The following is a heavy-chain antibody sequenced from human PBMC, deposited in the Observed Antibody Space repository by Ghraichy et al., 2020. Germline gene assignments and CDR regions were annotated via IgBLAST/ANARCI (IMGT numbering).Heavy chain of an antibody. CDR3: ARVGSYDFWSGYFLLEETRTRVHRPYYFDY. Sequence: SETLSLTCAVYGGSFSGYYWSWIRQPPGKGLEWIGEINHSGSTNYNPSLKSRVTISVDTSKNQFSLKLSSVTAADTAVYYCARVGSYDFWSGYFLLEETRTRVHRPYYFDYWGQGTLVTVSS. V-gene: IGHV4-34*01. CDR1: GGSFSGYY. J-gene: IGHJ4*02. D-gene: IGHD3-3*01. CDR2: INHSGST.